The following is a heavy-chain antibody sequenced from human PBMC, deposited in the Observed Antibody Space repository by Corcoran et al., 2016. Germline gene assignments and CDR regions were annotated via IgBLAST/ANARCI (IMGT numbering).Heavy chain of an antibody. J-gene: IGHJ6*02. CDR3: ARDRDPYSTTNPTMDV. V-gene: IGHV1-2*02. D-gene: IGHD6-13*01. CDR1: GYTFSDYN. CDR2: INPNSDGT. Sequence: QVQLVQSGAEVKKPGASVKVSCKASGYTFSDYNMHWVRQAPGQGLEWMGWINPNSDGTNYAQKFQGRVTMTRDTSISVAYMELSSLRSDDTAVYYCARDRDPYSTTNPTMDVWGQGTTVTVSS.